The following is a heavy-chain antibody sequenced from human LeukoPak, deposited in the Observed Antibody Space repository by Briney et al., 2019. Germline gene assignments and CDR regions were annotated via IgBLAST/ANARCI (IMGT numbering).Heavy chain of an antibody. Sequence: ASVKVSCKASGYTFTGYYMHWVRQAPEQGLEWMGWINPNSGGTNYAQKFQGRVTMTRDTSISTAYMELSRLRSDDTAVYYCARPADSSGWYSPSDYWGQGTLVTVSS. D-gene: IGHD6-19*01. CDR2: INPNSGGT. CDR3: ARPADSSGWYSPSDY. J-gene: IGHJ4*02. V-gene: IGHV1-2*02. CDR1: GYTFTGYY.